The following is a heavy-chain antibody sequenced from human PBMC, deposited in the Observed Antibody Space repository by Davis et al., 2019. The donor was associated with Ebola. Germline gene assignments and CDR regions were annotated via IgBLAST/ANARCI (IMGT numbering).Heavy chain of an antibody. V-gene: IGHV1-46*03. J-gene: IGHJ3*02. CDR2: INPNDGRT. Sequence: ASVKVSCKTSGYTFSNSGISWVRQAPGQGLEWMGMINPNDGRTIYAQKFQGRVTVTRDTSTTTVYMDLSSLRSEDTALYYCTTPGGQDSGYDVFDIWGQGTMVTVSS. CDR1: GYTFSNSG. CDR3: TTPGGQDSGYDVFDI. D-gene: IGHD5-12*01.